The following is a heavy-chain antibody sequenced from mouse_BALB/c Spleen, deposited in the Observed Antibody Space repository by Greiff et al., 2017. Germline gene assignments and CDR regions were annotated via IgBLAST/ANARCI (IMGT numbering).Heavy chain of an antibody. J-gene: IGHJ2*01. CDR2: INSNGGST. D-gene: IGHD2-14*01. V-gene: IGHV5-6-3*01. Sequence: EVKLVESGGGLVQPGGSLKLSCAASGFTFSSYGMSWVRQTPDKRLELVATINSNGGSTYYPDSVKGRFTISRDNAKNTLYLQMSSLKSEDTAMYYCARGGTLFDYWGQGTTLTVSS. CDR1: GFTFSSYG. CDR3: ARGGTLFDY.